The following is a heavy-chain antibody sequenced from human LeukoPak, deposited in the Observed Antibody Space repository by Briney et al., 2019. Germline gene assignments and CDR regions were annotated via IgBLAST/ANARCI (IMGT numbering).Heavy chain of an antibody. J-gene: IGHJ4*02. CDR3: ARAQESGYASWGPGENYFDC. V-gene: IGHV3-66*01. CDR2: IYIGGST. CDR1: GFTVSSNY. D-gene: IGHD5-12*01. Sequence: PGRSLRLSFAAAGFTVSSNYMSWGRQAPGKGLEWGSVIYIGGSTYYAHSVKGRFTISTDNSKNTLYLQMNSLRAEDTAVYYCARAQESGYASWGPGENYFDCWGQGTLVTVSS.